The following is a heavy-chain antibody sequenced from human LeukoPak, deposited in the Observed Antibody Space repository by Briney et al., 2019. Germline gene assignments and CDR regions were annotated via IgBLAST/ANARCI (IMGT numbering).Heavy chain of an antibody. D-gene: IGHD3-22*01. J-gene: IGHJ4*02. CDR1: GGSISSYY. Sequence: PSETLSLTCTVSGGSISSYYWSWIRQPPGKGLEWIGYIYYSGSTNYNPSLKSRVTISVDTSKNQFSLKLSSVTAADTAVYYCARDGYYYDSSGAWGQGTLVTVSS. V-gene: IGHV4-59*12. CDR2: IYYSGST. CDR3: ARDGYYYDSSGA.